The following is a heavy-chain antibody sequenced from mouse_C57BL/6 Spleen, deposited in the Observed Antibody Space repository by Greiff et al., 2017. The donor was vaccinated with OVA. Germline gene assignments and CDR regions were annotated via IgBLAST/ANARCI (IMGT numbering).Heavy chain of an antibody. V-gene: IGHV7-3*01. CDR2: IRNKANGYTT. J-gene: IGHJ2*01. CDR1: GFTFTDYY. Sequence: EVKVIESGGGLVQPGGSLSLSCAASGFTFTDYYMSWVRQPPGKALEWLGFIRNKANGYTTEYSASVKGRFTISRDNSQSILYLQMNALRAEDSATYYCARSYYGSGDYWGQGTTLTVSS. CDR3: ARSYYGSGDY. D-gene: IGHD1-1*01.